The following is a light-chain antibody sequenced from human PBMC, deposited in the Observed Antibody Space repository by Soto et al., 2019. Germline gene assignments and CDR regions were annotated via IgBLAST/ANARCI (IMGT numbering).Light chain of an antibody. J-gene: IGKJ5*01. V-gene: IGKV3-11*01. CDR2: DAS. CDR3: QVRTNWSIA. CDR1: QSVSSY. Sequence: EIMMTQSPATLSVSPGERATLSYRASQSVSSYLAWYRQKPGQAPRLLIYDASNRATGIPARFSGTGSGTDFTLTINNLEPEDFAVYYCQVRTNWSIAFGRGTRLEIK.